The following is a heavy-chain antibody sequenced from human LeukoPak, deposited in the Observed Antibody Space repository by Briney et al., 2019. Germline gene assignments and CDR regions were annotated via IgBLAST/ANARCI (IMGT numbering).Heavy chain of an antibody. CDR3: TRGPPPPYYYDTSGYYYFQH. V-gene: IGHV3-49*03. J-gene: IGHJ1*01. CDR1: GFTFGDSA. D-gene: IGHD3-22*01. CDR2: IRRKSYGGTI. Sequence: PGGSLRLSCTASGFTFGDSAMSWFRQAPGKGLEWVGFIRRKSYGGTIEYAATVKGRFTISSEDSKSIAYLQMNSLKTEDTAVYYCTRGPPPPYYYDTSGYYYFQHWGQGTLVSVSS.